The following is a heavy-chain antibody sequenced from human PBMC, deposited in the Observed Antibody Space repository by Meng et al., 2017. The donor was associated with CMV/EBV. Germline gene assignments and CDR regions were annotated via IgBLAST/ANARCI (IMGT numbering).Heavy chain of an antibody. V-gene: IGHV4-59*01. CDR1: GGSISSYY. CDR3: ARSLVLVPAVQTYYYYYGMDV. D-gene: IGHD2-2*01. Sequence: GSLRLSCTVSGGSISSYYWSWIRQPPGKGLEWIGYIYYSGSTNYNPSLKSRVTISVDTSKNQFSLKLSSVTAADTAVYYCARSLVLVPAVQTYYYYYGMDVWGQGTTVTVSS. J-gene: IGHJ6*02. CDR2: IYYSGST.